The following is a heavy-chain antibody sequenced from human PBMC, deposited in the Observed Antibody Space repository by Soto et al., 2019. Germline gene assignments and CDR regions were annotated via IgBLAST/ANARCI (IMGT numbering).Heavy chain of an antibody. J-gene: IGHJ4*02. D-gene: IGHD4-17*01. CDR1: GGTFSSYA. CDR2: IIPIFGTA. Sequence: ASVKVSCKASGGTFSSYAISWVRQAPGQGLEWMGGIIPIFGTANYAQKFQGRVTITADKSTSTAYMELSSLRSEDTAVYYCARAGYGDYGGGVNYWGQGTLVTVSS. CDR3: ARAGYGDYGGGVNY. V-gene: IGHV1-69*06.